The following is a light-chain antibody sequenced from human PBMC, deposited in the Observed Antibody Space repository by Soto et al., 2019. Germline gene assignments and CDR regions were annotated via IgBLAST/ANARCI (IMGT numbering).Light chain of an antibody. CDR3: QQYNPKSYT. CDR1: QSVSSN. Sequence: EIVMTQSPATLSVSPGVRVTLSCRASQSVSSNLAWYRQKLGQAPRLLIYGPSTRATGIPARFSGSGSGTEFTLTISSLQSEDLAVYYCQQYNPKSYTVGQGTKLEIK. J-gene: IGKJ2*01. CDR2: GPS. V-gene: IGKV3-15*01.